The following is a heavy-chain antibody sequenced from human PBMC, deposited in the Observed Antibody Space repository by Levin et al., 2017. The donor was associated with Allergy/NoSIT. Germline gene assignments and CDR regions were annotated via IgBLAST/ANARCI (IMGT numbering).Heavy chain of an antibody. J-gene: IGHJ4*02. CDR3: ATIRAPGYFDY. V-gene: IGHV3-7*01. CDR1: GFTFSNSW. CDR2: INQGGSVT. Sequence: GGSLRLSCAASGFTFSNSWMTWVRQAPGKGLEWVAYINQGGSVTDYVDSVKGRFTISRDNAKNSQYLQMNSLGAEDTAVYYCATIRAPGYFDYWGQGSLVTVSS.